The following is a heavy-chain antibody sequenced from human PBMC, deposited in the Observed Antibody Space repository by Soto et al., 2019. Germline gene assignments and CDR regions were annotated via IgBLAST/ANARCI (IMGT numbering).Heavy chain of an antibody. J-gene: IGHJ4*02. D-gene: IGHD3-10*01. V-gene: IGHV3-73*01. CDR1: GFTFSGSA. CDR3: TSMVRGVIDY. CDR2: IRSKANSYAT. Sequence: GGSLRLSCAASGFTFSGSAMHWVRQASGKGLEWVGRIRSKANSYATAYAASVKGRFTISRDDSKNTAYLQMNSLKSEDTAVYYCTSMVRGVIDYWGQGTLVTVSS.